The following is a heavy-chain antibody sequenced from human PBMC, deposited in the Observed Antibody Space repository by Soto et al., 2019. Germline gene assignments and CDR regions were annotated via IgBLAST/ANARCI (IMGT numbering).Heavy chain of an antibody. CDR2: ISFSGSA. Sequence: EPAPERVKLWGTFSPPAMVPVVSLTGGVYTWAWFARPPGRGLEWIGSISFSGSAYYNPSLQSRVTISADTSKNQFSLKMTSLTAADTSVYYCARQGPHLVVVISLLFDYWGQGTLVTVSS. J-gene: IGHJ4*02. CDR3: ARQGPHLVVVISLLFDY. V-gene: IGHV4-39*01. CDR1: VVSLTGGVYT. D-gene: IGHD3-22*01.